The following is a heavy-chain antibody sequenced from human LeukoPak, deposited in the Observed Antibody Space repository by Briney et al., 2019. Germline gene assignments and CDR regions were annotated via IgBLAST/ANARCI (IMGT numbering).Heavy chain of an antibody. Sequence: GGSLRLSCAASGFAFSSYEMNWVRQAPGKGLEWVSYISSSGSTIYYADSVKGRFTIPRDNAKNSLYLQMNSLRAEDTAVYYCAREPYDSSGYYPRLDAFDIWGQGTMVTVSS. V-gene: IGHV3-48*03. CDR1: GFAFSSYE. D-gene: IGHD3-22*01. J-gene: IGHJ3*02. CDR3: AREPYDSSGYYPRLDAFDI. CDR2: ISSSGSTI.